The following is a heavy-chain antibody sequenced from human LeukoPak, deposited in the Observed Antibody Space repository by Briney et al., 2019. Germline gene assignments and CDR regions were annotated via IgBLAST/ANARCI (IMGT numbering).Heavy chain of an antibody. Sequence: SETLSLTCAVSGGSISSGSYSWSWIRQPPGKGLEWIGYIYPRGSTYYNPSLKSRVTISVDTSKNQFSLKMSSVTAADTAVYYCARVQRGGVFDYWGQGTLVTVSS. CDR3: ARVQRGGVFDY. CDR1: GGSISSGSYS. V-gene: IGHV4-30-2*05. J-gene: IGHJ4*02. D-gene: IGHD2-8*02. CDR2: IYPRGST.